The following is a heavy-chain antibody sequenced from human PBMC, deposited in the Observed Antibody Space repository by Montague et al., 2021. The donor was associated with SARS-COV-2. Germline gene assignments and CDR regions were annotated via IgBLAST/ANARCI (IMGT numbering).Heavy chain of an antibody. CDR3: ARGDVDTAMVYYFDY. D-gene: IGHD5-18*01. V-gene: IGHV4-59*01. CDR2: IYYSGST. CDR1: GGSISSYY. J-gene: IGHJ4*02. Sequence: SETLSLTCTVSGGSISSYYWSWIRQPPGKGLEWIGYIYYSGSTNYNPSLKSRATISVDTSKNQFSLKLSSVTAADTAVYYCARGDVDTAMVYYFDYWGQGTLVTVSS.